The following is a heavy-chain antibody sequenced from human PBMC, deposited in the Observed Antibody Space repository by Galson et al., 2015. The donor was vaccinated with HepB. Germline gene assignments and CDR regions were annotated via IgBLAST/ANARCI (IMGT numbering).Heavy chain of an antibody. Sequence: SLRLSCAASGFTFSSYWMHWVRQAPGKGLVWLSRIYTDGCRIHYADSVQGRFSISRDNAENTLYLQMNSLTADDTAVDYCARGDIVGYHMDVWGEGTTVTVSS. D-gene: IGHD2-15*01. V-gene: IGHV3-74*01. J-gene: IGHJ6*03. CDR3: ARGDIVGYHMDV. CDR1: GFTFSSYW. CDR2: IYTDGCRI.